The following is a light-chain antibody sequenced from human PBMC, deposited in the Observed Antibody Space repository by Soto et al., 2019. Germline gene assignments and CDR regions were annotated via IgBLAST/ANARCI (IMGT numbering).Light chain of an antibody. CDR1: QSIRSY. CDR2: GAS. Sequence: DLQMTQSPSSLSASVGDRVTITCRASQSIRSYLTWYQQKPGKDPKLLIYGASSLQSGVPSRFSGSGSGTDITLTISSLQPEDFATYHCQQSYYSPRTFGQGTKVEIK. V-gene: IGKV1-39*01. J-gene: IGKJ1*01. CDR3: QQSYYSPRT.